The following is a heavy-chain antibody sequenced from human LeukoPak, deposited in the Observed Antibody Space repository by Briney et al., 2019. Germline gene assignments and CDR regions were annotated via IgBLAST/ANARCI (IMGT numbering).Heavy chain of an antibody. Sequence: GASVKVSCKASGYTFTSYDINWVRQATGQGLEWMGWMNPNSGNTGYAQKFQGRVTTTRNTSISTAYMELSSLRSEDTAVYYCARVSMTTVTKNPFFDYWGQGTLVTVSS. CDR2: MNPNSGNT. J-gene: IGHJ4*02. D-gene: IGHD4-17*01. CDR3: ARVSMTTVTKNPFFDY. V-gene: IGHV1-8*03. CDR1: GYTFTSYD.